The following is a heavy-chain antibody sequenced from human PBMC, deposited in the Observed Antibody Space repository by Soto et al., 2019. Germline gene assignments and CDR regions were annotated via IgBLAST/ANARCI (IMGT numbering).Heavy chain of an antibody. CDR1: GFTVSGNH. V-gene: IGHV3-53*01. CDR2: IYSGEST. J-gene: IGHJ4*02. D-gene: IGHD1-26*01. CDR3: ARDAAGSYPFDY. Sequence: EVQEVESGGGLVQPGGSLRLSCAASGFTVSGNHMSWVRQAPGKGLEWVSVIYSGESTYYADSVKGRFTISRDNSKNTLYLQRNSLRAEDTAVYYCARDAAGSYPFDYWGQGTLVTVSS.